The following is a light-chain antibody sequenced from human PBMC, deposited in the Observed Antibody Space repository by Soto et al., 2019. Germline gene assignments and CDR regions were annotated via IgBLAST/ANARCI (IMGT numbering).Light chain of an antibody. J-gene: IGKJ1*01. CDR3: QQYGTSPSGR. Sequence: EMVLTQSPGTLSLSPGEGATLSCRASQSFNSIYLAWYQQKPGQSPRLVIYGASSRATDIPDRFSGSGSGTEFTLTISRLEPEDFAVYYCQQYGTSPSGRFGQGTKVDIK. CDR1: QSFNSIY. V-gene: IGKV3-20*01. CDR2: GAS.